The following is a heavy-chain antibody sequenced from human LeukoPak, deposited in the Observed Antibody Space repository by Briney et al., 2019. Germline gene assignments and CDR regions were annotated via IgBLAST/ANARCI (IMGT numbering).Heavy chain of an antibody. CDR1: GFTFDDYG. D-gene: IGHD3-16*01. J-gene: IGHJ3*01. CDR3: ARDFLHLGG. CDR2: ISTDGSST. Sequence: GGSLRLSCAASGFTFDDYGMSWVRQAPGKGLVWVSRISTDGSSTSYADSVKGRFTISRDNAKNTLYLQMNSLRAEDTAVYYCARDFLHLGGWGQGTMVTVSS. V-gene: IGHV3-74*01.